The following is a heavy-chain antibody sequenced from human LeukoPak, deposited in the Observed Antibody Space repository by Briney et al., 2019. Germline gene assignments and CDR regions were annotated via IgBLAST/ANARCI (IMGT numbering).Heavy chain of an antibody. CDR1: GFTFSSYE. D-gene: IGHD3-9*01. CDR3: ARGWRYFNC. CDR2: ISSSGSTR. J-gene: IGHJ4*02. Sequence: GGSLRLSCAASGFTFSSYEMNWVRQAPGKGLEWVSYISSSGSTRYYADSVKGRFTISRDNAKNSLYLQMNSLRAEDTAVYYCARGWRYFNCWGQGTLVTVSS. V-gene: IGHV3-48*03.